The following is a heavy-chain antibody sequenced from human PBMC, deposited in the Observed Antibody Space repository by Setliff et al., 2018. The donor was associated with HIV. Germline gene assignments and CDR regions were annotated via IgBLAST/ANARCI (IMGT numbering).Heavy chain of an antibody. D-gene: IGHD3-10*01. Sequence: HSETLSLTCAVYGGSVSGYYWSWIRQPPGKGLEWIGEINHSGSTYYNPSLKTRVTISVDGSKNQFSLKLKSVTAADTAVYYCARWHPPYGFWEEDYWGQGTLVTVSS. CDR1: GGSVSGYY. CDR3: ARWHPPYGFWEEDY. J-gene: IGHJ4*02. CDR2: INHSGST. V-gene: IGHV4-34*01.